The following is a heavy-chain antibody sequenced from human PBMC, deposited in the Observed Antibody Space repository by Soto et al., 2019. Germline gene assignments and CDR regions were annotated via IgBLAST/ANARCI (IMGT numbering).Heavy chain of an antibody. D-gene: IGHD5-12*01. J-gene: IGHJ4*02. V-gene: IGHV3-30*04. CDR3: ARDQMAIRWYFDY. CDR1: GFTFSSYA. CDR2: ISYDGSNK. Sequence: GGSLRLSCAASGFTFSSYAMHWVRQAPGKGLEWVAVISYDGSNKYYADSVKGRFTISRDNSKNTLYLQMNSLRAEDTAVYYCARDQMAIRWYFDYWGQGTLVTVSS.